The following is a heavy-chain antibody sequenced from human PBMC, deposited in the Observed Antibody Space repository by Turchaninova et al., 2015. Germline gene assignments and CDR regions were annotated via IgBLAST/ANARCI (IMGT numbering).Heavy chain of an antibody. J-gene: IGHJ4*02. CDR1: GLTFSTYD. V-gene: IGHV3-23*01. CDR2: ISGRGDAT. D-gene: IGHD2/OR15-2a*01. CDR3: AGNWA. Sequence: ELLGGGGGLGTPGGALRLSCAGSGLTFSTYDMNWVRQAPGKGMEWVSRISGRGDATHYVDYVKGRFTISRDNSKSTLYLQMNSLTTDDTARYYCAGNWAWGQGTPVTVSS.